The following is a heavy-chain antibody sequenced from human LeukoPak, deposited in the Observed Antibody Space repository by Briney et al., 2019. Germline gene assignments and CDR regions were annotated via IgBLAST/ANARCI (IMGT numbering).Heavy chain of an antibody. CDR1: GFTFSISA. J-gene: IGHJ4*02. Sequence: SGGSLRLSCAASGFTFSISAMSWVRQAPGKGLEWVSGISDSGGSTVYADSVKGRFTLSRDNSKNILYLQMNSLRADDTAVYYCAKVSESNYDILTGYYTPYYFDYWGQGTLVTVSS. D-gene: IGHD3-9*01. V-gene: IGHV3-23*01. CDR3: AKVSESNYDILTGYYTPYYFDY. CDR2: ISDSGGST.